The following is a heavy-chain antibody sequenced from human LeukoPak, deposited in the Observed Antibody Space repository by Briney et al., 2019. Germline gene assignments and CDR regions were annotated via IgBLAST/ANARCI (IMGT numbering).Heavy chain of an antibody. Sequence: GASVKVSCKASGYTFTGYYMHWVRQAPGQGLEWMGWINPNSGGTNYAQKFQGRITVTRDTSISTAHMELSRLRSDDTAVYYCARDNYDFWSGSLDYWGQGTLVTVSS. CDR2: INPNSGGT. CDR3: ARDNYDFWSGSLDY. D-gene: IGHD3-3*01. J-gene: IGHJ4*02. CDR1: GYTFTGYY. V-gene: IGHV1-2*02.